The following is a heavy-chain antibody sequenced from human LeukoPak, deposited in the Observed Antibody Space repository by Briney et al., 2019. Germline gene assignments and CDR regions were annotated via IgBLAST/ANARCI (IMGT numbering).Heavy chain of an antibody. CDR1: GSSISSGGYY. J-gene: IGHJ4*02. V-gene: IGHV4-30-2*01. CDR3: ARERRTHYDFWSGYKYYFDY. Sequence: SQTLSLTCTVSGSSISSGGYYWSWIRQPPGKGLEWIGEINHSGSTNYNPSLKSRVTISVDTSKNQFSLKLSSVTAADTAVYYCARERRTHYDFWSGYKYYFDYWGQGTLVTVSS. D-gene: IGHD3-3*01. CDR2: INHSGST.